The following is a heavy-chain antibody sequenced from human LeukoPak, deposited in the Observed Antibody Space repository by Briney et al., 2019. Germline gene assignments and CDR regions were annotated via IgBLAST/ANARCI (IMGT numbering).Heavy chain of an antibody. CDR2: INPNSGGT. CDR3: ARGELVGLGATSAGWFDP. Sequence: ASVTVPCTASGYTFTGYYMHWVRQAPGQGLEWMGRINPNSGGTNSAQKFQGRVTMTRDTSISTAYMELSRLTSDDTAVYYCARGELVGLGATSAGWFDPWGQGTLVTVSS. D-gene: IGHD1-26*01. V-gene: IGHV1-2*06. J-gene: IGHJ5*02. CDR1: GYTFTGYY.